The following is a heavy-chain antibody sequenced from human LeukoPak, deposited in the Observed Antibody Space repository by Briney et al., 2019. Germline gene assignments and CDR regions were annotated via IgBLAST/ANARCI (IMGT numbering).Heavy chain of an antibody. CDR2: INPNSGGT. CDR1: GYTFTSYG. D-gene: IGHD6-6*01. Sequence: ASVKVSCKASGYTFTSYGISWVRQAPGQGLEWMGWINPNSGGTNYAQKFQGRVTMTRDTSISTAYMELSRLRSDDTAVYYCARTRVYSSFNFDYWGQGTLVTVSS. CDR3: ARTRVYSSFNFDY. V-gene: IGHV1-2*02. J-gene: IGHJ4*02.